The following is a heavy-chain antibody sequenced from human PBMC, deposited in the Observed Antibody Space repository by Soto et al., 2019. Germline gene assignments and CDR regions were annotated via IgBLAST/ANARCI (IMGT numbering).Heavy chain of an antibody. CDR2: IYPGDSDT. Sequence: SGESLKISCKGSGYTFTDYLICWVRQLPVKGLEWMEIIYPGDSDTRYSPSFQGHVTITVDKSTSTAYLQWNTMKASDTAMYYCAGHISNFRYGYEARDVCGQGTTVPVSS. CDR3: AGHISNFRYGYEARDV. V-gene: IGHV5-51*01. J-gene: IGHJ6*02. CDR1: GYTFTDYL. D-gene: IGHD5-12*01.